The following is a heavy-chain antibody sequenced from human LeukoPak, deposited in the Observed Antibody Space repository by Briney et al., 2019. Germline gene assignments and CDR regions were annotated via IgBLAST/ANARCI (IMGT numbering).Heavy chain of an antibody. CDR3: AKATPQYCGGDCYSDY. D-gene: IGHD2-21*02. CDR1: GFTFNNYA. CDR2: ISGSGGST. V-gene: IGHV3-23*01. Sequence: GGSLRLSCAASGFTFNNYAMSWVRQAPGKGLEWISAISGSGGSTYYADSVKGRFTISRDNSKNTLYLQMNSLRAEDTAVYYCAKATPQYCGGDCYSDYWGQGTLVTVSS. J-gene: IGHJ4*02.